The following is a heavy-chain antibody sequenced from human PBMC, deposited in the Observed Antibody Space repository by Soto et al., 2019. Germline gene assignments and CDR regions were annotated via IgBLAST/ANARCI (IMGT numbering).Heavy chain of an antibody. J-gene: IGHJ6*02. CDR1: GGTFSSYA. V-gene: IGHV1-69*01. Sequence: QVQLVQSGAEVKKPGSSVKVSCKASGGTFSSYAISWVRQAPGQGLEWMGGIIPIFGTANYAQKFQGRVTITADESTSTAYMELSSLRSEDTAVYYCARVSPSIYSSDTYYYGMDVWGQGTTVTVSS. CDR2: IIPIFGTA. CDR3: ARVSPSIYSSDTYYYGMDV. D-gene: IGHD6-19*01.